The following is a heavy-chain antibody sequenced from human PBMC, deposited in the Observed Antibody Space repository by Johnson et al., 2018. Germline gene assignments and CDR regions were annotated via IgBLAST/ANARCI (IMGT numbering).Heavy chain of an antibody. CDR2: IYHSGST. J-gene: IGHJ3*02. D-gene: IGHD3-3*01. V-gene: IGHV4-4*02. CDR3: ARDDRRAFGVVIGPFDT. Sequence: QVQLVQSGPGLVKPSGTLSLTCVVSGGSINSSNWWSWVRQPPGKGLEWIGEIYHSGSTNCNPSLKSRVTISVDKSKNQFALKLSSVTAADTAVYYCARDDRRAFGVVIGPFDTWGQGTRVTVSS. CDR1: GGSINSSNW.